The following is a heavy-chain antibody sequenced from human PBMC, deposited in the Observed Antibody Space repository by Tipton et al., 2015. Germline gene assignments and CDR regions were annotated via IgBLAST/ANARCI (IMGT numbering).Heavy chain of an antibody. Sequence: TLSLTCSVSSDSISKYYWSWIRQPPGKELEWIGYIQYSGSTNYNPSLKSRVTISVDTSKNQFSLKLSSVTAADTAVYYCAGHLNYGGNCHWDYWGQGALVTVSS. CDR2: IQYSGST. CDR1: SDSISKYY. V-gene: IGHV4-59*08. D-gene: IGHD4-23*01. CDR3: AGHLNYGGNCHWDY. J-gene: IGHJ4*02.